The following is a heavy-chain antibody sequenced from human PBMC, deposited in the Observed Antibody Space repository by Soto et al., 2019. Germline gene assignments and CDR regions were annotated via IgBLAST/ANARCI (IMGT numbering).Heavy chain of an antibody. D-gene: IGHD3-22*01. CDR3: ARDHYDSSGYYWRADNWFDP. CDR2: IYYSGST. V-gene: IGHV4-30-4*01. CDR1: GGSISSGDYY. Sequence: PSETLSLTCTVSGGSISSGDYYWSWIRQPPGKGLEWIGYIYYSGSTYYNPSLKSRVTISVDTSKNQFSLKLSSVTAADTAVYYCARDHYDSSGYYWRADNWFDPWGQGTLVTVSS. J-gene: IGHJ5*02.